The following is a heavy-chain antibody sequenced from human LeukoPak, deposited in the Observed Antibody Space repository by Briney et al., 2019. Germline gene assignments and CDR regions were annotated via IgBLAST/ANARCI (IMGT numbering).Heavy chain of an antibody. V-gene: IGHV4-61*02. CDR2: IYISGST. CDR1: GGSISSGAYY. Sequence: SETLSLTCIVSGGSISSGAYYWTWIRQPAGKGLEWIGRIYISGSTNYNPSLKSRVTISVDASKYQLSMKMTSVTAADTAVYYCARGVSAAGFDYWGQGTLVTVSS. J-gene: IGHJ4*02. D-gene: IGHD6-13*01. CDR3: ARGVSAAGFDY.